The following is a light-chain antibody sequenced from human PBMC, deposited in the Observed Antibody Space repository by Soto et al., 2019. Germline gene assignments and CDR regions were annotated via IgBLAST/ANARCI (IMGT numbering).Light chain of an antibody. CDR2: EVV. CDR3: KSYAGSNTYV. J-gene: IGLJ1*01. CDR1: KSDIGVYDF. V-gene: IGLV2-8*01. Sequence: QSALTQPPSASGSPGQSVTISCTGTKSDIGVYDFVSWYQHHPGKAPRLIIYEVVQRPSGVPDRFSGSKSGNTASLTVSGLQAADEADYFCKSYAGSNTYVFGSGTKLTLL.